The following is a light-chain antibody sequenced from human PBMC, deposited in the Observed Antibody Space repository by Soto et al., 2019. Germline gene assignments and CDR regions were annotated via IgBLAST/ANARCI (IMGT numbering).Light chain of an antibody. V-gene: IGKV1-5*01. CDR3: QQYNSYSWT. J-gene: IGKJ1*01. CDR2: NGS. Sequence: DIQMTQSPASLSASVGDRVTITCRASQSISSFLNWYQQKSGKAPKLLIYNGSSLQSGVPSRSRGGGSGTEFTLTISSLQPDDIATYSCQQYNSYSWTFGQGTKVDIK. CDR1: QSISSF.